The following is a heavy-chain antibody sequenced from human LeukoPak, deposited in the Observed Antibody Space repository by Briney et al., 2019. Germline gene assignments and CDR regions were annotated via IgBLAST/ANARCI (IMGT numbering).Heavy chain of an antibody. CDR2: IYYSGTT. J-gene: IGHJ4*02. Sequence: SQTLSLTCTVSGGSIRSGAYFWSWIRQHPGKGLEWIGFIYYSGTTYYNPSLKSRVTLSKDTSKNHFSLTLSSVTAADMAVYYCARAHGSGGDYFDHWGQGTLVTVSS. CDR1: GGSIRSGAYF. V-gene: IGHV4-31*03. D-gene: IGHD5-12*01. CDR3: ARAHGSGGDYFDH.